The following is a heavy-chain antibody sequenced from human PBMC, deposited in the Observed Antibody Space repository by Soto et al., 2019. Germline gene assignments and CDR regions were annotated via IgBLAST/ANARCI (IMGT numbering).Heavy chain of an antibody. CDR3: ARVIVATMTFDY. D-gene: IGHD5-12*01. J-gene: IGHJ4*02. V-gene: IGHV4-30-2*01. CDR2: IYHSGST. CDR1: GGSISSGGYS. Sequence: SETLSLTCAVSGGSISSGGYSWSWIRQPPGKGLEWIGYIYHSGSTYYNPSPKSRVTISVDRSKNQFSLKLSSVTAADTAVYYCARVIVATMTFDYWGQGTLVTVSS.